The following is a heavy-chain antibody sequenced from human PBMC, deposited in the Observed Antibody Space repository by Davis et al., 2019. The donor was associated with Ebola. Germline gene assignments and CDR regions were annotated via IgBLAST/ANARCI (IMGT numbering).Heavy chain of an antibody. CDR2: ISYDGSNK. CDR3: ARDPESIFGVVHPYYFDY. J-gene: IGHJ4*02. CDR1: GFTFSSYA. V-gene: IGHV3-30-3*01. D-gene: IGHD3-3*01. Sequence: PGGSLRLSCAASGFTFSSYAMHWVRQAPGKGLEWVAVISYDGSNKYYADSVKGRFTISRDNSKNTLYLQMSSLRAEDTAVYYCARDPESIFGVVHPYYFDYWGQGTLVTVSS.